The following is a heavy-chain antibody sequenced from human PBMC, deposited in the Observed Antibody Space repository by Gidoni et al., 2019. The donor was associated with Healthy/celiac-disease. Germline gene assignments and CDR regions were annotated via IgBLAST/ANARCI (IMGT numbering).Heavy chain of an antibody. D-gene: IGHD1-7*01. V-gene: IGHV3-33*01. CDR2: IWYDGSNK. Sequence: GFTFSSYGTHWARQAPGKGLEWVAVIWYDGSNKYYADSVKGRFTISRDNSKNTLYLQMNSLRAEDTAVYYCARDVITGTTGGFFDPWGQGTLVTVSS. CDR3: ARDVITGTTGGFFDP. CDR1: GFTFSSYG. J-gene: IGHJ5*02.